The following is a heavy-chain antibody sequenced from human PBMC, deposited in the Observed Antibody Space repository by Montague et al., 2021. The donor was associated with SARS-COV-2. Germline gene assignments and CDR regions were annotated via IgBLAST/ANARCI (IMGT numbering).Heavy chain of an antibody. CDR3: ARGAHGY. Sequence: SETLSLTCAVYGGSFSDYHWTWIRQSRGGGLEWIGQINYGGSTKYNPSLRSRVTISIDTSKNQFSPKLTSVTAADTAVYYCARGAHGYWGQGTLVTVSS. V-gene: IGHV4-34*01. J-gene: IGHJ4*02. CDR1: GGSFSDYH. CDR2: INYGGST.